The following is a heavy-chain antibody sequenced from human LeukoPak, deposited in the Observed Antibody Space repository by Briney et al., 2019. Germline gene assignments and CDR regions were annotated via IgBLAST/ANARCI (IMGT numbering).Heavy chain of an antibody. V-gene: IGHV3-7*01. Sequence: PGGFLRLSCAASGFTFNSYAMSWVRQAPGKGLEWVANIKQGGSEKYYVDSVKGRFTISRDNAKNSLYLQMNSLRAEDTAVYYCARGFSGYTPWYFDYWGQGTLVTVSS. CDR3: ARGFSGYTPWYFDY. J-gene: IGHJ4*02. CDR1: GFTFNSYA. CDR2: IKQGGSEK. D-gene: IGHD3-22*01.